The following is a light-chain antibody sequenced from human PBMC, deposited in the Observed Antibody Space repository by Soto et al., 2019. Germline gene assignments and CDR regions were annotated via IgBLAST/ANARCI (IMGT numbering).Light chain of an antibody. V-gene: IGKV1-5*01. Sequence: QMPQSPSTLSASVGEIIPITCPASQSIRSWLAWYQQKPGKAPKVLIYDASTLESGVPPRFSGDGSRTEFTLTISGLQPDDFATYYCQQYETSSGTFGQGTKVDIK. CDR1: QSIRSW. J-gene: IGKJ1*01. CDR2: DAS. CDR3: QQYETSSGT.